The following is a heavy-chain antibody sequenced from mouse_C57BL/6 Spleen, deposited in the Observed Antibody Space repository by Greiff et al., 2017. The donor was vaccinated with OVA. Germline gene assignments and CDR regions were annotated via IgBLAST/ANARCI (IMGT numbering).Heavy chain of an antibody. D-gene: IGHD1-1*01. J-gene: IGHJ1*03. CDR2: IYIGNGYT. CDR1: GYTFTSYG. Sequence: EVQLQQSGAELVRPGSSVKMSCKPSGYTFTSYGINWVKQRPGQGLEWIGYIYIGNGYTEYNEKFKGKATMTSDTSSSTAYMQLGSLTSEYSAIYFCARSPSCPTVTKPYLYFDVWGTGTTVTVSS. CDR3: ARSPSCPTVTKPYLYFDV. V-gene: IGHV1-58*01.